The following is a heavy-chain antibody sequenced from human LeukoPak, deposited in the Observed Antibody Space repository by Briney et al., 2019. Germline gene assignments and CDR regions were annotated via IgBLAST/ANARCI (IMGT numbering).Heavy chain of an antibody. Sequence: PSETLSLTCTVSGGSISSSSYYWGWIRQPPGKGLEWIGSIYYSGSTYYNPSLKSRVTISVDTSKNQFSLKLSSVTAADTAVYYCARLWGSSGYPPLFDYWGQGTLVTVSS. D-gene: IGHD3-22*01. CDR3: ARLWGSSGYPPLFDY. CDR1: GGSISSSSYY. CDR2: IYYSGST. J-gene: IGHJ4*02. V-gene: IGHV4-39*01.